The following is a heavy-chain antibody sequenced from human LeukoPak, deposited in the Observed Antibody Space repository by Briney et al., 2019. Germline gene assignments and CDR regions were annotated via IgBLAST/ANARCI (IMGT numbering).Heavy chain of an antibody. J-gene: IGHJ3*02. CDR3: ARLHTDYGGNHDAFDI. CDR2: IYTSGST. CDR1: GGSISSYY. V-gene: IGHV4-4*09. D-gene: IGHD4-23*01. Sequence: SETLSLTCTVSGGSISSYYWSWIRQPPGKGLEWIGYIYTSGSTNYNPSLKSRVTISVDTSKNQFSLKLSSVTAADTAVYYCARLHTDYGGNHDAFDIWGQGQWSPSLQ.